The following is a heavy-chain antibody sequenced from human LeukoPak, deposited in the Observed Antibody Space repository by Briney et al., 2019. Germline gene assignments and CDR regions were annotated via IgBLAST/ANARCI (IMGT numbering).Heavy chain of an antibody. CDR1: GYTFTSNY. D-gene: IGHD4-17*01. CDR2: ISPSGGST. CDR3: ASLGGGSTVTTYLNY. Sequence: ASVKVSCKAFGYTFTSNYMHWVRQAPGQGPEWMGVISPSGGSTTYAQKFQGRVTITADESTSTAYMELSSLRSEDTAVYYCASLGGGSTVTTYLNYWGQGTLVTVSS. J-gene: IGHJ4*02. V-gene: IGHV1-46*01.